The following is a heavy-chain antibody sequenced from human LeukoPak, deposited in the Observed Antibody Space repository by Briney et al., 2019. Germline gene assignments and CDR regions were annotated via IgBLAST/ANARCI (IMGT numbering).Heavy chain of an antibody. J-gene: IGHJ4*02. V-gene: IGHV1-46*01. D-gene: IGHD6-19*01. CDR1: GYTFTSYY. Sequence: ASVKVSCKASGYTFTSYYMHWVRQAPGQGLEWMGIINPSGGSTSYAQKFQGRVTMTRDTSTSTVYMELSSLRSEDTAVYYCARMSGARRIAVAGPLGYWGQGTLVTVSS. CDR2: INPSGGST. CDR3: ARMSGARRIAVAGPLGY.